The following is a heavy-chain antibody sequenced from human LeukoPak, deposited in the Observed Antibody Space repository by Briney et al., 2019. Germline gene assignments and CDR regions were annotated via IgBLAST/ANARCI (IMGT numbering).Heavy chain of an antibody. J-gene: IGHJ4*02. CDR3: TTDCGGGRPFDY. CDR1: GFTFSSYG. CDR2: IRQDGSDK. V-gene: IGHV3-7*01. Sequence: GGSLRLSSAASGFTFSSYGMHWVRQAPGKGLEWEANIRQDGSDKYYVDSVKGRFTISRDNAKNSLFLQMNSLRAEDTAVYFCTTDCGGGRPFDYWGQGTLVTVSS. D-gene: IGHD2-21*01.